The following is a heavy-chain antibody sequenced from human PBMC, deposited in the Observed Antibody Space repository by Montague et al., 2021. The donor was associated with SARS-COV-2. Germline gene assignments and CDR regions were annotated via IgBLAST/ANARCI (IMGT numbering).Heavy chain of an antibody. V-gene: IGHV4-59*11. J-gene: IGHJ6*02. CDR3: ARTSRGSRYFYGVDV. CDR1: GDSISAHY. D-gene: IGHD3-10*01. CDR2: IFRSGAT. Sequence: SETLSLTCTVLGDSISAHYGSWLRQPPVMGLECIGYIFRSGATNYNPPLKSRVIISLDTSKSQFSLRLSSVTAADTAIYYCARTSRGSRYFYGVDVWGQGTTVTVSS.